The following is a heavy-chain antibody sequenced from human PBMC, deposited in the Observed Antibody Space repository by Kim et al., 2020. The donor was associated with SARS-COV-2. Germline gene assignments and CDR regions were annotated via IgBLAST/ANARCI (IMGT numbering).Heavy chain of an antibody. CDR3: ATLYGSGSYYYGMDV. CDR2: IYYSGST. V-gene: IGHV4-59*01. D-gene: IGHD3-10*01. J-gene: IGHJ6*02. CDR1: GGSISSYY. Sequence: SETLSLTCTVSGGSISSYYWSWIRQPPGKGLEWIGYIYYSGSTNYNPSLKSRVTISVDTSKNQFSLKLSSVTAADTAVYYCATLYGSGSYYYGMDVWGQGTTVTVSS.